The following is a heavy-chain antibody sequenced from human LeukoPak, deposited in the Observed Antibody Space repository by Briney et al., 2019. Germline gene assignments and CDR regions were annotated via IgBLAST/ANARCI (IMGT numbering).Heavy chain of an antibody. D-gene: IGHD2-2*01. CDR3: ARDFGGYCISTSCYDYYYYYMDV. Sequence: ASVKVSCKASGYTFTSYYMHWVRQAPRQGLEWMGIINPSGGSTSYAQKFQGRVTMTRDTSTSTVYMELSSLRSEDTAVYYCARDFGGYCISTSCYDYYYYYMDVWGKGTTVTVSS. V-gene: IGHV1-46*01. CDR2: INPSGGST. J-gene: IGHJ6*03. CDR1: GYTFTSYY.